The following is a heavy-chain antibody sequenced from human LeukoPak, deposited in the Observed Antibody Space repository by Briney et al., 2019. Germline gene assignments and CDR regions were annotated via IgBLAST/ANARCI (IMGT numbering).Heavy chain of an antibody. CDR2: ILYSGST. D-gene: IGHD3-10*01. Sequence: SETLSLTCTVSGGYISSYYWSWIRQPPGKGLEWIGYILYSGSTNYNPSLKSRVTISLDTSKNQFSLKLNSVTAADTAVYYCARAGGIRGSALDLDYWGQGTLVTVSS. CDR1: GGYISSYY. V-gene: IGHV4-59*01. J-gene: IGHJ4*02. CDR3: ARAGGIRGSALDLDY.